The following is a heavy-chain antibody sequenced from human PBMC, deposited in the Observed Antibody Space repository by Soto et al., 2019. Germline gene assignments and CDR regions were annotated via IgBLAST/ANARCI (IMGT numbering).Heavy chain of an antibody. CDR1: GFTFSSYG. J-gene: IGHJ4*02. CDR2: IWYDGSNK. D-gene: IGHD2-15*01. Sequence: QVQLVESGGGVVQPGRSLRLSCAASGFTFSSYGMHWVRQAPGKGLEWVAVIWYDGSNKYYADSVKGRFTISRDNSKNTLYLQMNSLRAEDTAVYYCARACSSGGSCYSKNGGHFDYWGQGTLVTVSS. V-gene: IGHV3-33*01. CDR3: ARACSSGGSCYSKNGGHFDY.